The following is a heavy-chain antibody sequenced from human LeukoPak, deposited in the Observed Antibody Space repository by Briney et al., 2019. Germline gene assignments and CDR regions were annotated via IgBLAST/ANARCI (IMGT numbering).Heavy chain of an antibody. CDR3: ARGIAVAGRLYYYYYGMDV. D-gene: IGHD6-19*01. V-gene: IGHV4-4*07. J-gene: IGHJ6*02. CDR2: IYTSGST. CDR1: GGSISSYY. Sequence: SETLSLTCTVSGGSISSYYWSWIRQPAGKGLEWIGRIYTSGSTNYNPSLKSRVTTSVDTSKNQFSLKLSSVTAADTAVYYCARGIAVAGRLYYYYYGMDVWGQGTTVTVSS.